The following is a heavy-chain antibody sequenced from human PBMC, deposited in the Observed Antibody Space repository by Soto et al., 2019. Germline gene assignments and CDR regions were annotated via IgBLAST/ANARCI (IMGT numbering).Heavy chain of an antibody. CDR3: ARGHYSSGWPIDH. Sequence: SETLSLTCSVSGDSFSDYYWNWIRQVPGKGLEWIGFVFHSATTSYNPSLKARVAISDDTSKKQFSLRLTSVTAADTAIYYCARGHYSSGWPIDHWGQGILVTVSS. D-gene: IGHD6-19*01. J-gene: IGHJ4*02. CDR2: VFHSATT. V-gene: IGHV4-59*01. CDR1: GDSFSDYY.